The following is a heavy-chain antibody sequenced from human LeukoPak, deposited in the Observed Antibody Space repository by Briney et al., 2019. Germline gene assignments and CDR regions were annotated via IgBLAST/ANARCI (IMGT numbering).Heavy chain of an antibody. J-gene: IGHJ6*03. CDR3: AKSSGGGWSFHYYHMDV. CDR2: ISSSGSTI. CDR1: GFTFSSYE. Sequence: GGSLRLSCAASGFTFSSYEMNWVRQAPGKGLEWVSYISSSGSTIYYADSVKGRFTISRDNSKNTLYLQMNSLRAEDTAVYYCAKSSGGGWSFHYYHMDVWGKGTTVTLSS. D-gene: IGHD2-15*01. V-gene: IGHV3-48*03.